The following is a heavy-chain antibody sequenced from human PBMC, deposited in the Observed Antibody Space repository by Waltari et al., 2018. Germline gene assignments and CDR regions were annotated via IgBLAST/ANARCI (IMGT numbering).Heavy chain of an antibody. Sequence: QVQLVQSGAEVKKPGASVKVSCKASGYTFTSYGISWVRQAPAQGLEWMGWISAYNGNTNDAQNPQGRVTMTTDTSTSTAYIELRSLRSDDTAVYYCARERYSGSLHFDYWGQGTLVTVSS. CDR2: ISAYNGNT. J-gene: IGHJ4*02. CDR1: GYTFTSYG. V-gene: IGHV1-18*01. D-gene: IGHD1-26*01. CDR3: ARERYSGSLHFDY.